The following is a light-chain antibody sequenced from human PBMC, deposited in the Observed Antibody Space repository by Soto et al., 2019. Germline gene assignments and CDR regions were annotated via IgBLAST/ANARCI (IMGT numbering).Light chain of an antibody. CDR1: SSGIGAGYA. Sequence: QSVLTQPPSGSGAPGRGFTVSCGGDSSGIGAGYAVSWYQHSPGTAPRLLISGNLNGPSGGPERFSASKSGTSASLTIAGLQAEDEADYYCQSYVGGSEVFGGGTKLTVL. V-gene: IGLV1-40*01. J-gene: IGLJ2*01. CDR2: GNL. CDR3: QSYVGGSEV.